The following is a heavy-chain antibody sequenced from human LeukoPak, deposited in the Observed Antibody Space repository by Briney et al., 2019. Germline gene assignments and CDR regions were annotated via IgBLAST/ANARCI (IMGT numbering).Heavy chain of an antibody. J-gene: IGHJ2*01. CDR3: TRDRYCSGGSCYSNWYFNL. CDR2: ISGYNGNT. Sequence: ASVTVSCTASGYTFTSYGISWVRQAPGQGLEWMGWISGYNGNTNYAQKLQGRVTMTTDTSTSTAYMELRSLRSDNTAVYYCTRDRYCSGGSCYSNWYFNLWGRGTLVTVSS. D-gene: IGHD2-15*01. CDR1: GYTFTSYG. V-gene: IGHV1-18*01.